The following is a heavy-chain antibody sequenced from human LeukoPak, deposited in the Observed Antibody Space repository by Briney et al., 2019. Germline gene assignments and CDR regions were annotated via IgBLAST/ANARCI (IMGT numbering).Heavy chain of an antibody. D-gene: IGHD2-21*01. J-gene: IGHJ1*01. CDR2: IWYDGSNK. Sequence: SGRSLRLSCAAPGFTFSKYRMYWVRQAPGKGLEGVAVIWYDGSNKYYADSVKGRFTISRDNSKNTLYLQMDSLRAEDTAVYYSTIDMIGGDGYPHHWGQGTLVTVSS. V-gene: IGHV3-33*07. CDR3: TIDMIGGDGYPHH. CDR1: GFTFSKYR.